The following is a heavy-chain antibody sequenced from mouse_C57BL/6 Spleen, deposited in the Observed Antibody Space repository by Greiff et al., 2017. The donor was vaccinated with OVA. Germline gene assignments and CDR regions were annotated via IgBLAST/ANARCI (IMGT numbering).Heavy chain of an antibody. CDR1: SYTFTSYW. Sequence: VQLQQPGAELVKPGASVKMSCKASSYTFTSYWINWVKQRPGQGLEWIGDIYPGSGSTNYNEKFKSKATLTVDTSSSTAYMQLSSLTSEDSAVYYCARCPYYVDYWGKGTTLTVSS. CDR2: IYPGSGST. V-gene: IGHV1-55*01. CDR3: ARCPYYVDY. J-gene: IGHJ2*01.